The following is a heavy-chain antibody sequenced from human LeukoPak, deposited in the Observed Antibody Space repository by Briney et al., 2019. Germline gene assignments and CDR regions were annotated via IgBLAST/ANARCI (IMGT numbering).Heavy chain of an antibody. CDR2: IIPIFGTA. D-gene: IGHD6-13*01. J-gene: IGHJ4*02. CDR1: GGTFSSYA. CDR3: ARDLSMSSSWLNY. V-gene: IGHV1-69*13. Sequence: ASVTVSCKASGGTFSSYAISWVRQAPGQGLEWMGGIIPIFGTANYAQKFQGGVTITADESTSTAYMELRSLRSDDTAVYYCARDLSMSSSWLNYWGQGTLVTVSS.